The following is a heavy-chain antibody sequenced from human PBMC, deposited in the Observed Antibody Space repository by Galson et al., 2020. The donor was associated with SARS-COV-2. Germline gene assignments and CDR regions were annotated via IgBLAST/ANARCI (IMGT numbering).Heavy chain of an antibody. D-gene: IGHD5-12*01. Sequence: GESLKISCQGSGYSFTSYWIAWVRQMPGQSLEWMGNIYPGDSDTRYSPSFQGQVTISADKPISTAYLQWSSLTASDTAMYYCARLAGYNGYDLNWYFDLWGRGTLLTVSS. J-gene: IGHJ2*01. CDR2: IYPGDSDT. CDR1: GYSFTSYW. V-gene: IGHV5-51*01. CDR3: ARLAGYNGYDLNWYFDL.